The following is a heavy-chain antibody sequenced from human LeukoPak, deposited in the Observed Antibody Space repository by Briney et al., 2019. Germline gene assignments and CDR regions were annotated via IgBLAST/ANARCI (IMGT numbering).Heavy chain of an antibody. CDR1: GGCFSGYY. Sequence: KPSETLSPTCAVYGGCFSGYYWSWLRQPPGKRLEWIGEINHSGSTNYNPSLKSRVTISVDTSKNQFSLKLSSMTAADTAVYYCARLGLLWFGELLYPYYCDYWGQGTLVTVSS. J-gene: IGHJ4*02. D-gene: IGHD3-10*01. CDR3: ARLGLLWFGELLYPYYCDY. V-gene: IGHV4-34*01. CDR2: INHSGST.